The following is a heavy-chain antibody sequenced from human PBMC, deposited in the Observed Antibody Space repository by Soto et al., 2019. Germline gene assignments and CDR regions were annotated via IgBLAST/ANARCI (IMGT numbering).Heavy chain of an antibody. CDR3: AREVQVHTPAFVY. CDR2: ISPMFGAA. V-gene: IGHV1-69*19. Sequence: QVQLVQSGAEMKKPGSSVKVSCQSSVGTFNTYAMNWVRQAPGQGPEWMGDISPMFGAANYAPKFQGRVTSPADESTGTSYMRLISLTSEDTALYFCAREVQVHTPAFVYWGQGTLVTVSS. J-gene: IGHJ4*02. D-gene: IGHD3-10*01. CDR1: VGTFNTYA.